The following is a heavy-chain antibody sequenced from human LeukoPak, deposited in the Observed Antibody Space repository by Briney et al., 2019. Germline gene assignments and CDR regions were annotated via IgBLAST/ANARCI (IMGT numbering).Heavy chain of an antibody. D-gene: IGHD2-2*01. J-gene: IGHJ4*02. CDR1: GGSISSYY. V-gene: IGHV4-4*07. CDR2: IYTSGST. CDR3: ARDRADCSSTSCYALFDY. Sequence: PSETLSLTCTVSGGSISSYYWSWIRQPAGKRLEWIGRIYTSGSTNYNPSLKSRVTMSVDTSKNQFSLKLSSVTAADTAVYYCARDRADCSSTSCYALFDYWGQGTLVTVSS.